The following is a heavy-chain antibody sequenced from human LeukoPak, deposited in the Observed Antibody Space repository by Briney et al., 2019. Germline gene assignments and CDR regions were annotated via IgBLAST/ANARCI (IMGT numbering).Heavy chain of an antibody. CDR2: ISRSGDTI. D-gene: IGHD3-10*01. J-gene: IGHJ4*02. CDR3: ARDYASDY. V-gene: IGHV3-48*03. Sequence: GGSLRLSCAASGFTFSRYEMNWVRQAPGKGLEWVSYISRSGDTIHFADSVKGRFTISRDNAKNSLYLQMSSLRAEDTAVYYCARDYASDYWGQETLVTVSS. CDR1: GFTFSRYE.